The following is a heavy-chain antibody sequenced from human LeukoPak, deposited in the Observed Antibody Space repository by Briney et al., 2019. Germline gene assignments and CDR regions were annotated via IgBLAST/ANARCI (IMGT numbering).Heavy chain of an antibody. Sequence: GGTLRLSCAVSGFTFSDYAMHWVRQAPGKGLEWVASIESNGHEKYSSDSLKGRFTISRDNSKNTLYLQMNTLRPEDTAVFYCARGFTSWPQGPYHFDYWGQGILITVSS. V-gene: IGHV3-30*02. D-gene: IGHD2-2*01. CDR2: IESNGHEK. CDR3: ARGFTSWPQGPYHFDY. J-gene: IGHJ4*02. CDR1: GFTFSDYA.